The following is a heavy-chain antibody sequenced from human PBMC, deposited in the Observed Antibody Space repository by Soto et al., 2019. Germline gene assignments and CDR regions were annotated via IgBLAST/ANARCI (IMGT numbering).Heavy chain of an antibody. V-gene: IGHV3-15*01. Sequence: GGSLRLSCAAYGVTFDNAWMSWFRQAPGKGLEWVGRIKSKTHGGTTEYAAAVKGRFTISRDDSKNTLYLQMNSLKTEDTAVYSCAIFIVLVVPGTIHCWGQANLVTVSS. CDR1: GVTFDNAW. D-gene: IGHD2-2*01. CDR2: IKSKTHGGTT. CDR3: AIFIVLVVPGTIHC. J-gene: IGHJ4*02.